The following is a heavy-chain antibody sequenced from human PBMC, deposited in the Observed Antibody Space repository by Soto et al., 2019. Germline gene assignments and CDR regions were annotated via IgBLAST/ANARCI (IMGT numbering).Heavy chain of an antibody. V-gene: IGHV3-23*01. CDR2: ISGSGGST. Sequence: PGGSLRLSCAASGFTFSSYAMSWVRQAPGKGLEWVSAISGSGGSTYYADSVKGRFTISRDNSKNTLYLQMNSLRAVDTAVYYCAKDPPEPVSGNQNWFAPWGQEILFTVPS. CDR1: GFTFSSYA. D-gene: IGHD6-19*01. J-gene: IGHJ5*02. CDR3: AKDPPEPVSGNQNWFAP.